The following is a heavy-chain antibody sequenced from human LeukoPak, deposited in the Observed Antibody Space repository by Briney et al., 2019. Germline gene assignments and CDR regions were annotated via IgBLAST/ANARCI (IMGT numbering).Heavy chain of an antibody. D-gene: IGHD3-10*01. Sequence: PGGSLRLFCAASGFTFDDYGMSWVRQAPGKGLEWVSGINWNGGSTGYADSVKGRFTISRDNAKNSLYLQMNSLRAEDTALYYCARDAHYYGSGSPDYWGQGTLVTVSS. V-gene: IGHV3-20*04. CDR1: GFTFDDYG. CDR3: ARDAHYYGSGSPDY. J-gene: IGHJ4*02. CDR2: INWNGGST.